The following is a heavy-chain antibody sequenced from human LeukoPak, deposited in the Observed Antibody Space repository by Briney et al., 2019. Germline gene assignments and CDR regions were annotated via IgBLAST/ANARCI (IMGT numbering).Heavy chain of an antibody. CDR3: SGRSGFSSIY. J-gene: IGHJ4*02. Sequence: PGGSLRLSCAASGFTFTTHRMNWVRQAPGGGLEWVANIDPDGSAKYYVDSVKGRFTISRDNAKNLVYLQLNGLRTEDTAVYFCSGRSGFSSIYWGQGTLVTVSS. CDR1: GFTFTTHR. V-gene: IGHV3-7*01. CDR2: IDPDGSAK. D-gene: IGHD6-19*01.